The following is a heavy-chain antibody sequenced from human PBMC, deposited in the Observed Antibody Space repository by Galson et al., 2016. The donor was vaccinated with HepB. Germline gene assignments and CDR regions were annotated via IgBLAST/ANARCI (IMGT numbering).Heavy chain of an antibody. CDR1: GFTFSNYA. CDR2: VSYNGGRE. D-gene: IGHD3-22*01. CDR3: AKVHPSGGTYYGRSGLGYYFDH. Sequence: SLRLSCAASGFTFSNYAMHWVRQAPGKGLEWLALVSYNGGREYFADSMKGRLTVSRDNSKNTLSLQMNSLRPEDTAVYYCAKVHPSGGTYYGRSGLGYYFDHWGQGTLVTVSS. V-gene: IGHV3-30*18. J-gene: IGHJ4*02.